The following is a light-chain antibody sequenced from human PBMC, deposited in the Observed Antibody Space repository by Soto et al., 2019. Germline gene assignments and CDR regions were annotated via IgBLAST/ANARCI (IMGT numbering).Light chain of an antibody. CDR2: DVS. CDR1: SSDVGGYNY. V-gene: IGLV2-14*01. CDR3: SSYTSSSTFYV. Sequence: QSALTQPASVSGSPGQSITISCTGTSSDVGGYNYVSWYQQHPGKAPKLMIYDVSNRPSGVSNRFSGSKSGNTASLTISGLQAEDEADYYFSSYTSSSTFYVFTTGTHVTVL. J-gene: IGLJ1*01.